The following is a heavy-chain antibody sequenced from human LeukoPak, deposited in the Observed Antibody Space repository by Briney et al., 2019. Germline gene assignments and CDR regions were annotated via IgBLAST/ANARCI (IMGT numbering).Heavy chain of an antibody. CDR3: ARGLGRLRYCSSTSCYSLDY. V-gene: IGHV3-33*01. Sequence: PGGSLRLSCAASGFTFSSYGMHWVRQAPGKGLGWVSVIWYDGSNKYYADSVKGRFTISRDNSKNTLYLQMNSLRAEDTAVYYCARGLGRLRYCSSTSCYSLDYWGQGTLVTVSS. D-gene: IGHD2-2*01. CDR1: GFTFSSYG. CDR2: IWYDGSNK. J-gene: IGHJ4*02.